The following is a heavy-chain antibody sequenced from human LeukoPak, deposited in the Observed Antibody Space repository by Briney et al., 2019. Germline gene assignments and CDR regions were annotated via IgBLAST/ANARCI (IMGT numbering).Heavy chain of an antibody. CDR2: IYSGGST. CDR3: ARAFARSPSRY. Sequence: PGGSLRLSCAASGFTVRSNYMSWVRQAPGKGLEWVSVIYSGGSTYYADSVKGRFTISRDNSKNTLYLQMNSLRAEDTAVYYCARAFARSPSRYWGQGTLVTVSS. V-gene: IGHV3-53*01. CDR1: GFTVRSNY. J-gene: IGHJ4*02.